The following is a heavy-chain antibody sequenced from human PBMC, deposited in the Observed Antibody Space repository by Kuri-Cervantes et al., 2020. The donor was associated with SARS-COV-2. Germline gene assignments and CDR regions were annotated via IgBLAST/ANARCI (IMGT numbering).Heavy chain of an antibody. Sequence: GESLKISCAASGFTSSSYAMHWVRQAPGKGLEWVAVISYDGSNKYYADSVKGRFTISRDNSKNTLYLQMNSLRAEDTAVYYCANSGGSSGFDYWGQGTLVTVSS. CDR3: ANSGGSSGFDY. V-gene: IGHV3-30-3*01. CDR1: GFTSSSYA. D-gene: IGHD6-6*01. CDR2: ISYDGSNK. J-gene: IGHJ4*02.